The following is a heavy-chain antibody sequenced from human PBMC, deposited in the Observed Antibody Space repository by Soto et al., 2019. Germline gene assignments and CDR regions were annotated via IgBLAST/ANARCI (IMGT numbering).Heavy chain of an antibody. D-gene: IGHD4-4*01. V-gene: IGHV4-30-4*01. Sequence: QVQLQESGPGLVKPSQTLSLTCTVSGGSISSGDYYWSWIRQPPGKGLEWIGYIYYSGSTYYNPSLKGRVTISVDPSKNQFSLKLSSVTAADTAVYYCARGNGWDFSKWFDPWGQGTLVTVSS. CDR1: GGSISSGDYY. CDR3: ARGNGWDFSKWFDP. CDR2: IYYSGST. J-gene: IGHJ5*02.